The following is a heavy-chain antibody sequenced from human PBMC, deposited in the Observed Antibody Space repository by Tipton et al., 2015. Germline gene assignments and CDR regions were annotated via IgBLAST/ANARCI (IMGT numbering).Heavy chain of an antibody. CDR2: LRSDGTDV. Sequence: SLRLSCVVSGLEFRKYAMTWVRQAPGKGLQSVANLRSDGTDVRYSDSVRGRFTISRDNSKNMLFLDMIDLKGDDTAVYFCAKLGGDWNDAESDHWGPGTVVTVSS. CDR1: GLEFRKYA. D-gene: IGHD1-1*01. J-gene: IGHJ4*02. CDR3: AKLGGDWNDAESDH. V-gene: IGHV3-23*03.